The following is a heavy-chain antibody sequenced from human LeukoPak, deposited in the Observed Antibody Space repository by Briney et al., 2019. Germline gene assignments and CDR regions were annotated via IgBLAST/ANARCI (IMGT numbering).Heavy chain of an antibody. CDR1: GGSISSSSYY. J-gene: IGHJ4*02. V-gene: IGHV4-39*01. CDR3: ARNSDSVVVPAAYFDY. D-gene: IGHD2-2*01. Sequence: SETLSLTCTVSGGSISSSSYYWGWIRQPPGKGLEWIGSIYYSGSTYYNPSLKSRVTISVDTSKNQFSLKLSSVTAADTAVYYCARNSDSVVVPAAYFDYWGQGTLVTVSS. CDR2: IYYSGST.